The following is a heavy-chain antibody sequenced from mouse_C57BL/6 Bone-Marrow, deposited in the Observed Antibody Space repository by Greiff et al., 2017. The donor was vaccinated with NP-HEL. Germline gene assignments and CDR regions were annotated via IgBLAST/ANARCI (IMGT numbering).Heavy chain of an antibody. J-gene: IGHJ3*01. CDR2: ISDGGSYT. Sequence: EVMLVESGGGLVKPGGSLKLSCAASGFTFSSYAMSWVRQTPEKRLEWVATISDGGSYTYYPDNVKDRFTISRDNAKNNLYLQMSHLKSEDTAMYYCARDGYYVGFAYWGQGTLVTVSA. D-gene: IGHD2-3*01. CDR3: ARDGYYVGFAY. CDR1: GFTFSSYA. V-gene: IGHV5-4*01.